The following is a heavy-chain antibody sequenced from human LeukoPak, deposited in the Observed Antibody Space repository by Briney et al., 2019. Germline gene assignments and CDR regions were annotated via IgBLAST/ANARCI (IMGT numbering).Heavy chain of an antibody. CDR3: ARGEYGSGNYHIDY. CDR2: IKSDGST. D-gene: IGHD3-10*01. V-gene: IGHV3-74*01. CDR1: GFTFSSYW. J-gene: IGHJ4*02. Sequence: PGGSLRLSCAASGFTFSSYWMHWVRHTPGKGLVWVSRIKSDGSTIYADSVKGRFTISRDNAKNTLYLQMNSLRAEDTAVYYCARGEYGSGNYHIDYWGQGTLVTVSS.